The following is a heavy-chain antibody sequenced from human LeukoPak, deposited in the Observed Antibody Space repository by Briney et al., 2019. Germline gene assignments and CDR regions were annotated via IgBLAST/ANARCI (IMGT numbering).Heavy chain of an antibody. J-gene: IGHJ5*02. Sequence: GESLMISCKDSGYRFSSYWIAWVRQMPGKGLEYIGIIYPGDSDIRYSPSFQGQVTISADKSISTAYLQWSSLKASDTAMYYCARQEYCSGGSCYTWFDPWGQGTLVTVSS. CDR1: GYRFSSYW. CDR2: IYPGDSDI. CDR3: ARQEYCSGGSCYTWFDP. V-gene: IGHV5-51*01. D-gene: IGHD2-15*01.